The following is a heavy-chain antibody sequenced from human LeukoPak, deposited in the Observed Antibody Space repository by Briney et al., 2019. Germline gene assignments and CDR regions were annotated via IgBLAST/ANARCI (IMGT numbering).Heavy chain of an antibody. J-gene: IGHJ4*02. Sequence: GSLRLSCAASGFTFSSYAMSWVRQAPGKGLEWIGEINHSGSTNYNPSLKSRVTISVDTSKNQFSLKLSSVTAADTAVYYCARARYSSSWYRRYYFDYWGQGTLVTVSS. CDR3: ARARYSSSWYRRYYFDY. CDR2: INHSGST. V-gene: IGHV4-34*01. D-gene: IGHD6-13*01. CDR1: GFTFSSYA.